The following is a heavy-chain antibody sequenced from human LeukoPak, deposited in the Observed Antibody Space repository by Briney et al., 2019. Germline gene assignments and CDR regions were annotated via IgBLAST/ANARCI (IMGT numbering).Heavy chain of an antibody. V-gene: IGHV3-21*01. CDR3: ARDPSKTYYYDSSGYD. CDR1: GVTFGSYS. J-gene: IGHJ4*02. D-gene: IGHD3-22*01. CDR2: ISSSSSYI. Sequence: GGSLRLYCAASGVTFGSYSMNWVRQAPGKGLEWVSSISSSSSYIYYADSVKGRFTISRDNAKNSLYLQMNSLRAEDTAVYYCARDPSKTYYYDSSGYDWGQGTLVTASS.